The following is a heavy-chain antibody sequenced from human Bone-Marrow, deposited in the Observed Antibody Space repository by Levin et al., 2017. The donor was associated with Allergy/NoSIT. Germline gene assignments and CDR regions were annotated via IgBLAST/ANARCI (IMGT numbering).Heavy chain of an antibody. V-gene: IGHV3-30*03. CDR2: VSHDGNTQ. D-gene: IGHD3-3*01. CDR3: ARDPPDCWSGHYNWFDP. CDR1: GFSFSNYG. Sequence: GGSLRLSCVASGFSFSNYGMHWVRQAPGKGLQWVAVVSHDGNTQNYADSVKGRFAISRDQSKNTIYLQMNSLRTEDTAVYYCARDPPDCWSGHYNWFDPWGQGNLVTVSS. J-gene: IGHJ5*02.